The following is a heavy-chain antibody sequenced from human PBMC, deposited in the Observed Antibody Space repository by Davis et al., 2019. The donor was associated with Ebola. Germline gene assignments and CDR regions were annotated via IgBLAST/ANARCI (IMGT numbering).Heavy chain of an antibody. CDR2: MNPNSGNT. Sequence: AASVKVSCKASGYTFTSYDINWVRQATGQGLEWMGWMNPNSGNTGYEQKFQGRVIMTRNTSINTAYMELSSLRSDDMAVYYCAKVAVPYYDFWSGASPPEDSWGQGTLVTVSS. CDR1: GYTFTSYD. J-gene: IGHJ4*02. V-gene: IGHV1-8*01. CDR3: AKVAVPYYDFWSGASPPEDS. D-gene: IGHD3-3*01.